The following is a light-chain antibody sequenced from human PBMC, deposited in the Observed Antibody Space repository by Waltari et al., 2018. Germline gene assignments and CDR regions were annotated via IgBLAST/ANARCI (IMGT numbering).Light chain of an antibody. CDR3: QKYGSTPRP. CDR1: QIISTSY. V-gene: IGKV3-20*01. CDR2: DAS. Sequence: EIVLTQSPGTLSLSPGERASLSCRASQIISTSYLAWYQQKPGQAPRLLIYDASRRATGIQDRFSGSGSGTDFTLTISRLEPEDFAVYYCQKYGSTPRPFGGGTKVEIK. J-gene: IGKJ4*01.